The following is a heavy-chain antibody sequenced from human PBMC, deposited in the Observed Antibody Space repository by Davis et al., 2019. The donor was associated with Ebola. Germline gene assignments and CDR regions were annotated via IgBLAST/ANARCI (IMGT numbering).Heavy chain of an antibody. CDR3: ARYEYSSSSLWFDP. V-gene: IGHV3-48*02. D-gene: IGHD6-6*01. Sequence: GESLKISCAASGFTFSSYSMNWVRQAPGKGLEWVSYISSSSSTIYYADSVEGRFTISRDNAKNSLYLQMNSLRDEDTAVYYCARYEYSSSSLWFDPWGQGTLVTVSS. CDR1: GFTFSSYS. CDR2: ISSSSSTI. J-gene: IGHJ5*02.